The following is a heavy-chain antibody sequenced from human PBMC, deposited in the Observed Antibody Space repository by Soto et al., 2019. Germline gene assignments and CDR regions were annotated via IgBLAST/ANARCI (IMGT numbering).Heavy chain of an antibody. CDR3: ARSSKPKVSREAGSYSYGMDV. CDR1: GFTFSNCN. V-gene: IGHV3-21*01. CDR2: ITSGSSYI. D-gene: IGHD6-19*01. Sequence: EVQLVESGGGLVKPGGSLRLSCAASGFTFSNCNMNWVRQAPGKGLEWVSSITSGSSYIYYADSVKGRFTISRDNAKNAVFLQMNSLRAEDMAVYYCARSSKPKVSREAGSYSYGMDVWGQGTTVTVSS. J-gene: IGHJ6*02.